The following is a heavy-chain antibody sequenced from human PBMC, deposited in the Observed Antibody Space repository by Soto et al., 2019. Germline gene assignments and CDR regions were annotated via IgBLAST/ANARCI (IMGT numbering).Heavy chain of an antibody. D-gene: IGHD1-1*01. J-gene: IGHJ5*01. CDR3: ARHRGPTGPDS. V-gene: IGHV4-39*01. CDR1: GGSISSGGYY. Sequence: PSESLSLTCTVSGGSISSGGYYWSWIRQHPGKGLEWIGYIYYSGSTYYNPSLKSRVTMSVDTSKNQFSLKLTSVTAADTAVYYCARHRGPTGPDSWGQGTLVTVSS. CDR2: IYYSGST.